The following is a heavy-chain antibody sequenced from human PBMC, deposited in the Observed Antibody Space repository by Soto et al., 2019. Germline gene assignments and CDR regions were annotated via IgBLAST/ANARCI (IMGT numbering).Heavy chain of an antibody. D-gene: IGHD4-17*01. Sequence: GWSLRLSCASSVFTFIDYYMSWIRQAPGKGLEWVSYISSSSSYTNYADSVKGRFTISRDNAKNSLYLQMNSLRAEDTAVYYCARDNSYGDYDWFDPWGQGTLVTVSS. CDR1: VFTFIDYY. V-gene: IGHV3-11*06. J-gene: IGHJ5*02. CDR3: ARDNSYGDYDWFDP. CDR2: ISSSSSYT.